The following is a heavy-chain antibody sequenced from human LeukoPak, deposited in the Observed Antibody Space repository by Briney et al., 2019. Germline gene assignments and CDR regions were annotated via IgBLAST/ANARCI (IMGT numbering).Heavy chain of an antibody. Sequence: ASVKVSCKASGYTFTSYYMHWVRQAPGQGLEWMGIINSNGGSTYYALKFQGRVTMTRDTSTSTVHMEVSGLRSEDMAVYYCAREPVDYYDSSGYYYEDYWGQGTLVTVSS. D-gene: IGHD3-22*01. CDR1: GYTFTSYY. CDR2: INSNGGST. V-gene: IGHV1-46*01. CDR3: AREPVDYYDSSGYYYEDY. J-gene: IGHJ4*02.